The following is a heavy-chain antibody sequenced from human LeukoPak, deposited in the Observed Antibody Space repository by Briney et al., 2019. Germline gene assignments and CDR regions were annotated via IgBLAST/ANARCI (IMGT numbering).Heavy chain of an antibody. CDR2: IYYSGST. CDR3: ARVDSSGYYAY. J-gene: IGHJ4*02. D-gene: IGHD3-22*01. V-gene: IGHV4-39*07. Sequence: SETLSLTCTVSGGSISSSSFYWGWIRQPPGKGLEWIGSIYYSGSTYYNPSLKSRVTISVDTSKNQFSLKLSSVTAADTAVYYCARVDSSGYYAYWGQGTLVTVSS. CDR1: GGSISSSSFY.